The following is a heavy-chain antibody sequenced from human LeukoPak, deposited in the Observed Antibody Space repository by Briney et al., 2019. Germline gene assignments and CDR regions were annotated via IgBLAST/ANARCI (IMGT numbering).Heavy chain of an antibody. J-gene: IGHJ4*02. CDR1: GFTFSSHW. CDR2: IKDDGSHT. Sequence: GGSLRLSCAASGFTFSSHWMHWVRLAPGKGLVWVSRIKDDGSHTNYADPVKGRFTISRDNAKNTLSLQMNSLRAEDTAVYYCARGSGIITGIDEWGQGTLVTVSS. D-gene: IGHD6-25*01. V-gene: IGHV3-74*01. CDR3: ARGSGIITGIDE.